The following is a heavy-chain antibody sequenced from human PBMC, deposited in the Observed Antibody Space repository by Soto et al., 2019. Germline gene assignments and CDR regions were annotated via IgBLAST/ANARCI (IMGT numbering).Heavy chain of an antibody. D-gene: IGHD3-9*01. CDR3: ARNHYFDSRHFDY. V-gene: IGHV4-4*02. CDR2: IYHSGRT. CDR1: GGSISSTNW. J-gene: IGHJ4*02. Sequence: QVQLQESGPGLVKPSGTLSLPCAVSGGSISSTNWWTWGRPPPGKGLEWIGEIYHSGRTNYDSSLKIRVSISVDKPKNHFSLQLSSVTAADPAVYYGARNHYFDSRHFDYWGQGTLVTVSS.